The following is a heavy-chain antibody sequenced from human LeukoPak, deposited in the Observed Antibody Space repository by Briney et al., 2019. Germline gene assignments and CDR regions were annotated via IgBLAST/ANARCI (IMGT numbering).Heavy chain of an antibody. J-gene: IGHJ6*03. CDR2: XXYDGSNK. D-gene: IGHD1-26*01. CDR1: GFTXSXXX. Sequence: XAASGFTXSXXXXXXVXXXPGXXXXXXXXXXYDGSNKYFADSLNGPFTIYRDNSKNTLYLQMNSLRAEDTAVYYCAKDLYSGRRLYYSYMDVWGKGTTVTVSS. V-gene: IGHV3-30*02. CDR3: AKDLYSGRRLYYSYMDV.